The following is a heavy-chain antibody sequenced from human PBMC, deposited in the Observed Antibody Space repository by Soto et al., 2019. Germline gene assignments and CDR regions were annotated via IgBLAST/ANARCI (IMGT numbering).Heavy chain of an antibody. CDR2: ISYDSSNK. D-gene: IGHD2-8*01. CDR1: GFTFSYG. CDR3: AKEIFAAAYAATSAFDL. J-gene: IGHJ4*02. Sequence: GGSLRLSCAASGFTFSYGIHWLRQAPGKGLEWVAYISYDSSNKFYGDSVKGRFTISRDNSKNTQFLQMNSLRAEDTGRYFCAKEIFAAAYAATSAFDLWGQGTLVTVSS. V-gene: IGHV3-30*18.